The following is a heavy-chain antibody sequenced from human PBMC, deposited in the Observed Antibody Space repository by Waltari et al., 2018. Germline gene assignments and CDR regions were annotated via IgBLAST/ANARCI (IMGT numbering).Heavy chain of an antibody. CDR1: GDSMSGPYW. V-gene: IGHV4-4*02. D-gene: IGHD2-15*01. J-gene: IGHJ5*02. Sequence: QLQLQESGPGLVKPSGTLSLSCAVSGDSMSGPYWWSWGRQSPQKGLEWIGQVHGSGRSNYSPSFASRVTVSLDTSNNQFSLKVTAATAADTAVYYCARDRGRGLYLDTWGPGTLVTVSP. CDR2: VHGSGRS. CDR3: ARDRGRGLYLDT.